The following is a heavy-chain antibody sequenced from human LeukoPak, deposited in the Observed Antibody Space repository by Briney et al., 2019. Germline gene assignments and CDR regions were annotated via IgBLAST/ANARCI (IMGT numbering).Heavy chain of an antibody. CDR1: GYTFTGYY. Sequence: ASVKVSCKASGYTFTGYYMHWVRQAPGQGLEWMGWINPNSGGTNYAQKFQGRVTMTRDTSISTAYMELSRLRSDDTAVYYFARGSSYGYYYYYYYMDVWGKGTTVTVSS. V-gene: IGHV1-2*02. CDR3: ARGSSYGYYYYYYYMDV. CDR2: INPNSGGT. J-gene: IGHJ6*03. D-gene: IGHD5-18*01.